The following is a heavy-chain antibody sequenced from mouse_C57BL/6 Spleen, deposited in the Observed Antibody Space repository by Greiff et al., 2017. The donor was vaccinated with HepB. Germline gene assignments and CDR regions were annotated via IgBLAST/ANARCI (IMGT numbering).Heavy chain of an antibody. V-gene: IGHV14-3*01. CDR2: IDPANGNT. CDR3: ARRGLYYGYDEGFAY. D-gene: IGHD2-2*01. J-gene: IGHJ3*01. CDR1: GFNIKNTY. Sequence: EVQLVESVAELVRPGASVKLSCTASGFNIKNTYMHWVKQRPEQGLEWIGRIDPANGNTKYAPKFQGKATITADTSSNTAYLQLSSLTSEDTAIYYCARRGLYYGYDEGFAYWGQGTLVTVSA.